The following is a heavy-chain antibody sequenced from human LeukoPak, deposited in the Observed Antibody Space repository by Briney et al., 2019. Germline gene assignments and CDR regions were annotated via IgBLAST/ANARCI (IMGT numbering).Heavy chain of an antibody. Sequence: PGGSLRLSCAASGFTFSSYEMNWVRQAPGKGLEWLSYISSSGSTIYYAVSLKGRFTISRDNAQNSLYLQMNSLRAEDTAVYYCARNRAAAAPPDYWGQGTLVTVSS. CDR2: ISSSGSTI. J-gene: IGHJ4*02. D-gene: IGHD6-13*01. CDR1: GFTFSSYE. V-gene: IGHV3-48*03. CDR3: ARNRAAAAPPDY.